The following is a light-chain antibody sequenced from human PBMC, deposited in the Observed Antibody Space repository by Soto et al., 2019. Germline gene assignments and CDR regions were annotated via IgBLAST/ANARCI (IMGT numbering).Light chain of an antibody. CDR2: GAS. Sequence: EIVMTQSPATLSVSPGERATLSCRASQSGSSNLAWYQQKPRQAPRLLIYGASPRATGIPARFSGSGSGTEFTLTISSLQSEDFAVYYCQHYNNWPLTFGQVTKVEIK. V-gene: IGKV3-15*01. CDR1: QSGSSN. CDR3: QHYNNWPLT. J-gene: IGKJ1*01.